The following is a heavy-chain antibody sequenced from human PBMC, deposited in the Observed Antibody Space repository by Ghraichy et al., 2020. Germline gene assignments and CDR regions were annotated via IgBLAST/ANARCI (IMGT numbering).Heavy chain of an antibody. CDR3: AKGYVVVEAAAFYYYYGLDA. Sequence: GGSLRLSCEASGFSFSNYLMSWVRQAPGKGLEWVAGISGDGSHTYYADSVKGRFTFSRDNSKNSLSLQMNSLEVGDTAVYYCAKGYVVVEAAAFYYYYGLDAWGQGTTVIVSS. V-gene: IGHV3-23*01. CDR1: GFSFSNYL. D-gene: IGHD2-15*01. CDR2: ISGDGSHT. J-gene: IGHJ6*02.